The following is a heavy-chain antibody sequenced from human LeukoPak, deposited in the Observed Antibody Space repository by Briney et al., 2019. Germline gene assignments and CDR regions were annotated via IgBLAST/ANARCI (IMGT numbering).Heavy chain of an antibody. CDR1: GGSVSSGSYY. CDR3: ARGETYYYGSGSYYTYIYYFDY. V-gene: IGHV4-61*01. Sequence: SETLSLTCTVSGGSVSSGSYYWSWIRQPPGKGLEWVGYIYYSGSTNYNPSLKSRVTISVDTSKNQFSLKLSSVTAADTAVYYCARGETYYYGSGSYYTYIYYFDYWGQGTLVTVSS. CDR2: IYYSGST. D-gene: IGHD3-10*01. J-gene: IGHJ4*02.